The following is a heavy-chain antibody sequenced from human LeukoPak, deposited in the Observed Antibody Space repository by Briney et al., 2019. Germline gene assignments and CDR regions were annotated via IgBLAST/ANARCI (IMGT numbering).Heavy chain of an antibody. D-gene: IGHD3-22*01. J-gene: IGHJ2*01. CDR3: ARVDSSGYPSSYWYFDL. Sequence: SETLSLTCAVYGGSFSGYYWSWIRQHPGKGLEWIGYIYYSGSTYYNPSLKSRVTISVDTSKNQFSLKLSSVTAADTAVYYCARVDSSGYPSSYWYFDLWGRGTLVTVSS. V-gene: IGHV4-31*11. CDR1: GGSFSGYY. CDR2: IYYSGST.